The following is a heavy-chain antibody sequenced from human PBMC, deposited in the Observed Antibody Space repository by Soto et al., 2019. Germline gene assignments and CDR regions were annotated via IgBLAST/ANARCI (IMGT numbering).Heavy chain of an antibody. V-gene: IGHV3-53*01. CDR2: SFSSGGT. CDR3: ARDREPDGIWTFDS. CDR1: GFTLDKYT. J-gene: IGHJ4*02. D-gene: IGHD3-9*01. Sequence: GGSLRLSCAAFGFTLDKYTMGWVRQAPGKGLEWVAESFSSGGTQYADSVKGRFTISRDNSRNMVFLQMNGLRVEDTALYYCARDREPDGIWTFDSWGQGALVTVSS.